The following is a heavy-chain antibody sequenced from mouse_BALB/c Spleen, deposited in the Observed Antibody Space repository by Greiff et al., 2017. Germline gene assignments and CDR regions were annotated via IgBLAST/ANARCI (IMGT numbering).Heavy chain of an antibody. CDR1: GYTFTSYV. CDR3: ARDRYDVPYYAMDY. CDR2: INPYNDGT. J-gene: IGHJ4*01. D-gene: IGHD2-14*01. V-gene: IGHV1-14*01. Sequence: SGPELVKPGASVKMSCKASGYTFTSYVMHWVKQKPGQGLEWIGYINPYNDGTKYNEKFKGKATLTSDQSSSTAYMELSSLTSEDSAVYYCARDRYDVPYYAMDYWGQGTSVTVSS.